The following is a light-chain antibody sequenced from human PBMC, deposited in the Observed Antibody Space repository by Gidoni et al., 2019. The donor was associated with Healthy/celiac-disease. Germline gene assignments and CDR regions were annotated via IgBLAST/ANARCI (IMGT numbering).Light chain of an antibody. Sequence: DIQMTQYPSSLSASVGDRVTITCRSSQSINSYLNWYQQKPGKAPKLLIYAASSLQSGVPSRFSGSGSGTDFTLTISSLQPEDFATYYCQQSYSTVFTFGPGTKVDIK. CDR2: AAS. CDR1: QSINSY. J-gene: IGKJ3*01. V-gene: IGKV1-39*01. CDR3: QQSYSTVFT.